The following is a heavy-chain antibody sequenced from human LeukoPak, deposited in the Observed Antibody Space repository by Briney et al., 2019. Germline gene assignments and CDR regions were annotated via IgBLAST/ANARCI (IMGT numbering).Heavy chain of an antibody. J-gene: IGHJ4*02. CDR1: GFTFSSYA. D-gene: IGHD5-18*01. V-gene: IGHV3-7*01. Sequence: QTGGSLRLSCAASGFTFSSYAMSWVRQAPGKGLEWVAMIKKYGNEIYYVDSVKGRFTISRDNAENSLFLQMNSLKAEDTAVYYCASLDTAAPQTGGYWGQGTLVTVSS. CDR2: IKKYGNEI. CDR3: ASLDTAAPQTGGY.